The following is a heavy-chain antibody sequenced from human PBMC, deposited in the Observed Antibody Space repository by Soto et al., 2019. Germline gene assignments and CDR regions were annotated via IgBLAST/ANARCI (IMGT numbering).Heavy chain of an antibody. D-gene: IGHD6-13*01. CDR3: AGLTASAGINY. CDR2: IGAGGDYT. Sequence: EVQLLESGGGLVHPGGSLRLSCAASGFSFSSHAFSWVRQAPGKGLELVSSIGAGGDYTFYAASVRGRFTISRDNSKNTLYLQTNGLRAEDTAVYYCAGLTASAGINYWGQGTLVTVSS. V-gene: IGHV3-23*01. J-gene: IGHJ4*02. CDR1: GFSFSSHA.